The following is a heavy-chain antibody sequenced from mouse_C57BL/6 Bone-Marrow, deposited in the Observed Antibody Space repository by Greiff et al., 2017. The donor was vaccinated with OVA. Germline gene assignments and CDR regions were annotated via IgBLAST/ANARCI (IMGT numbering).Heavy chain of an antibody. Sequence: VQLQQSGAELVRPGASVKLSCTASGFNIKDDYMHWVKQRPEQGLEWIGWIDPENGDTEYASKFQGKATITADTSSNTAYLQLSSLTSEDTAVYYCTTPFYGSSYVGFAYWGQGTLVTVSA. J-gene: IGHJ3*01. CDR2: IDPENGDT. CDR1: GFNIKDDY. CDR3: TTPFYGSSYVGFAY. D-gene: IGHD1-1*01. V-gene: IGHV14-4*01.